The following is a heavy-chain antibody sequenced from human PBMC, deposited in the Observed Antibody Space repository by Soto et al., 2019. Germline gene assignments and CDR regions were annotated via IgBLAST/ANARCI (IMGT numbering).Heavy chain of an antibody. CDR2: ISSSSTI. D-gene: IGHD1-1*01. V-gene: IGHV3-48*02. CDR1: GFTFSSYS. Sequence: GGSLRLSCAASGFTFSSYSMNWVRQAPGKGLEWVSYISSSSTIYYADSVKGRFTISRDNAKNSLYLQMNSLRDEDTAVYYCAREYGYWNFDYWGQGTQVTVSS. CDR3: AREYGYWNFDY. J-gene: IGHJ4*02.